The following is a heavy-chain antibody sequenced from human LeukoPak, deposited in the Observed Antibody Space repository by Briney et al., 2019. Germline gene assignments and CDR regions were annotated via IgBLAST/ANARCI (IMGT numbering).Heavy chain of an antibody. V-gene: IGHV4-39*07. CDR3: ARATYYDYVLDS. D-gene: IGHD3-16*01. Sequence: SETLSLTCTVSGGSISSSSYYWGWIRQPPGKGLEWIGSIYYSGSTYYNPSLKSRVTISVDTSKNQFSLKLSSVTAADTAVYYCARATYYDYVLDSWGQETLVTVSS. J-gene: IGHJ4*02. CDR1: GGSISSSSYY. CDR2: IYYSGST.